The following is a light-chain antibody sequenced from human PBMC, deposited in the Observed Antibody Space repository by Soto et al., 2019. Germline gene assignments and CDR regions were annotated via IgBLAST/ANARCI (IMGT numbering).Light chain of an antibody. J-gene: IGKJ5*01. CDR3: QQYGGSPIT. V-gene: IGKV3-20*01. Sequence: EIVLTQSPGTLSLSPGERATLSCRASQSVTTRLAWYQQKPGQPPRLLISGASVRASGVPVRISGSGSGTDFTLTISRLEPEDFALYYCQQYGGSPITFGLGTRLEI. CDR2: GAS. CDR1: QSVTTR.